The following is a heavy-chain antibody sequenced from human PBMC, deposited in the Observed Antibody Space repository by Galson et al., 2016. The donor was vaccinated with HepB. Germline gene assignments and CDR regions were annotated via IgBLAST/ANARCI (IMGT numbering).Heavy chain of an antibody. D-gene: IGHD2-2*01. CDR1: GFTFDDYA. J-gene: IGHJ6*02. V-gene: IGHV3-9*01. CDR2: ISWNSGSL. Sequence: SLRLSCAASGFTFDDYAMHWVRQAPGKGLEWVSGISWNSGSLGYADSVKGRFIISRDNAKNSLYLQMNSLRGEDTALYYCAKDIRRRVVPAALTHFDHYYGMDVWGQGTTVTVSS. CDR3: AKDIRRRVVPAALTHFDHYYGMDV.